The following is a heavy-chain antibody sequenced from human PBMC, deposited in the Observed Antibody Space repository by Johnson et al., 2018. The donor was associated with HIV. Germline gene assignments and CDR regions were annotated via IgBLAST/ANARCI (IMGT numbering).Heavy chain of an antibody. Sequence: VQLVESGGGLVQRRGGSLRLSCAVSGFTFSKYWMNWVRQAPGKGLEWVANIKQDGSEQYYVDSVKGRFTISRDNAKTSLYLQRNSLRAEDTAVYYCERMTTKVSHQDAFDIWGQGTMVTVSS. CDR3: ERMTTKVSHQDAFDI. V-gene: IGHV3-7*05. D-gene: IGHD4-17*01. CDR1: GFTFSKYW. J-gene: IGHJ3*02. CDR2: IKQDGSEQ.